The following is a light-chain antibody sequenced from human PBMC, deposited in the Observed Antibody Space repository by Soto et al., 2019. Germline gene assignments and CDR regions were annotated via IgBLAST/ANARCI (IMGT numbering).Light chain of an antibody. Sequence: AIRMTQSPSSLSASTGDSVTITCRASQDIGSYLAWYQQKPGKAPKLLIYTAHIFQSGVPSRFSARGSGTDFTLTISCLQSEDFATYYWQQYSRSYTCGQGTKVEI. CDR1: QDIGSY. J-gene: IGKJ2*01. CDR2: TAH. V-gene: IGKV1-8*01. CDR3: QQYSRSYT.